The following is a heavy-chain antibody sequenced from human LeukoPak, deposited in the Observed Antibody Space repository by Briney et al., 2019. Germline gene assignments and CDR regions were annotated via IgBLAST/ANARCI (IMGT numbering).Heavy chain of an antibody. CDR1: GYTFTGYY. J-gene: IGHJ6*02. Sequence: ASVKVSCKASGYTFTGYYMHWVRQAPGQGLEWMGWINPKSGGTNYAQKLQGRVTMTRDTSISTAYMELSRLRSDDTAVYYCARELQWLAHYYYNYGMDVWGQGTTVTVSS. CDR2: INPKSGGT. V-gene: IGHV1-2*02. CDR3: ARELQWLAHYYYNYGMDV. D-gene: IGHD6-19*01.